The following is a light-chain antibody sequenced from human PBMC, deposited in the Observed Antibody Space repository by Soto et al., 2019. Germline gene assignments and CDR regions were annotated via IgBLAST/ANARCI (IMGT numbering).Light chain of an antibody. CDR3: QQANSFPIT. V-gene: IGKV1-6*01. J-gene: IGKJ5*01. CDR1: QGIRND. CDR2: KAS. Sequence: AIQMTQSPSSLSASVGDRVTITFLASQGIRNDLGWYQQKPGKAPKLLIYKASTLKSGVPSRFSGSGSGTDFTLTISSLQPEDFATYYCQQANSFPITFGQGTRLEI.